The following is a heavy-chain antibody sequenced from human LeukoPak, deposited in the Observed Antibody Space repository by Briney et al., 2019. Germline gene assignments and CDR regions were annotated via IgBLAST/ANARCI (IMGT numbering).Heavy chain of an antibody. CDR3: ARQELWFGIDY. J-gene: IGHJ4*02. Sequence: GGSLRLSCAASGFTVSSNYMSWVRQAPGKGLEWVSVIYSGGSTYYADSVKGRFTISRDNSKNTLYLQMNSLRAEDTAVYYCARQELWFGIDYWGQGTLVTVSS. CDR2: IYSGGST. D-gene: IGHD3-10*01. CDR1: GFTVSSNY. V-gene: IGHV3-53*01.